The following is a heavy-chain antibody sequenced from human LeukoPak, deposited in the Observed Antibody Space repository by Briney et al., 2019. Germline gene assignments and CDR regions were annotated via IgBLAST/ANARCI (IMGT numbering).Heavy chain of an antibody. J-gene: IGHJ4*02. V-gene: IGHV3-23*01. CDR2: ISGSGGST. D-gene: IGHD3-22*01. CDR3: AKSSYYDSSGYYREYYFDY. Sequence: GGSLRLSCAASGFTFSSYAMSWVRQAPGKGLEWVSAISGSGGSTYYADSVKGRFTISRDNSKNTLYLQMNSLRAEDTAVYYCAKSSYYDSSGYYREYYFDYWGQGTLVTVSS. CDR1: GFTFSSYA.